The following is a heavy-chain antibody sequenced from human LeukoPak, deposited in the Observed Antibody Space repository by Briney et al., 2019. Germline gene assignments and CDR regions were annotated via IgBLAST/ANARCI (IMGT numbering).Heavy chain of an antibody. V-gene: IGHV3-33*01. Sequence: GGSLRLSCAASGFTFSSYGMHWVRQAPGKALEWVAVIWYDGSNKYYADSVKGRFTISRDNSKNTLYLQMNSLRAEDTAVYYCARAYDFWSGYGDYWGQGTLVTVSS. CDR1: GFTFSSYG. CDR2: IWYDGSNK. CDR3: ARAYDFWSGYGDY. J-gene: IGHJ4*02. D-gene: IGHD3-3*01.